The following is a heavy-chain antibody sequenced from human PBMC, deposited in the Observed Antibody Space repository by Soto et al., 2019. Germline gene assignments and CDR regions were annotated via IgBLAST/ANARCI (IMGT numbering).Heavy chain of an antibody. V-gene: IGHV3-30*18. CDR3: AKDGADTGTYYFDY. Sequence: QVQLVESGGGVVQPGRSLRLSCAAPNFTFSNYGMHWVRQAPGKGLEWVALISNDGSNKYYTDSVKGRFTISRDNSRNTLSLQMNSLRADDTAVYYCAKDGADTGTYYFDYWGQGTLITVSS. CDR2: ISNDGSNK. D-gene: IGHD1-26*01. CDR1: NFTFSNYG. J-gene: IGHJ4*02.